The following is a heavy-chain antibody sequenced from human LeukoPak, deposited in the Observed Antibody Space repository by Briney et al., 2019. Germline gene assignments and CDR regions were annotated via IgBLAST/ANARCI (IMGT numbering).Heavy chain of an antibody. J-gene: IGHJ3*02. V-gene: IGHV1-69-2*01. Sequence: ASVKVSCTVSGYTFTDYYMHWVQQAPGKGLEWMGLVDPEDGETIYAEKFQGRVTITADTSTDTAYMELSSLRSEDTAVYYCATGAVAGTDDAFDIWGQGTMVTVSS. D-gene: IGHD6-19*01. CDR1: GYTFTDYY. CDR3: ATGAVAGTDDAFDI. CDR2: VDPEDGET.